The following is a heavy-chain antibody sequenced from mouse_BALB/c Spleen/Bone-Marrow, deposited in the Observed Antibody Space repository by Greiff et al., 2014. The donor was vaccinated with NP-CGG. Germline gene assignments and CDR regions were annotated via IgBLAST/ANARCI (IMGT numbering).Heavy chain of an antibody. CDR1: GFNIKDTY. J-gene: IGHJ2*01. D-gene: IGHD1-1*01. Sequence: VQLQQSGAELVKPGASVKLSCTASGFNIKDTYMHWVKQRPEQGLEWIGRIDPANGNTKYDPKFQGKATITVDTSSNTAYLQLSSLTSEDTAVYYCAYGSSYDYFDYWGQGTTLTVSS. CDR2: IDPANGNT. V-gene: IGHV14-3*02. CDR3: AYGSSYDYFDY.